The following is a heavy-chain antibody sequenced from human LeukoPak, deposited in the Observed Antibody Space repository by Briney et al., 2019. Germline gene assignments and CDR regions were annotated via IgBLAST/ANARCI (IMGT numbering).Heavy chain of an antibody. V-gene: IGHV4-59*01. CDR1: GGSISSYY. CDR2: IYYSGST. CDR3: ARVPPYDFWSGFSYYYMDV. Sequence: SETLSLTCTVSGGSISSYYWSWIRQPPGKGLEWIGYIYYSGSTNYNPSLKSRVTISVDTSKNQFSLKLSSVTAADTAVYYCARVPPYDFWSGFSYYYMDVWGKGTTVTVSS. J-gene: IGHJ6*03. D-gene: IGHD3-3*01.